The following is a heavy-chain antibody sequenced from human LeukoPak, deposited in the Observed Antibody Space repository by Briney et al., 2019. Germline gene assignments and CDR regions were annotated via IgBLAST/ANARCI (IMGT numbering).Heavy chain of an antibody. D-gene: IGHD3-10*01. Sequence: SETLSLTCTVSGDSISSYYWSWIRQPPGKGLEWIGYIYYSGSTNYNPSLKSRVTMSVDTSKNQFSLKLSSVTAADTAVYYCARAGTEKGWHGSKLDAFDIWGQGTMVTVSS. V-gene: IGHV4-59*12. CDR2: IYYSGST. J-gene: IGHJ3*02. CDR1: GDSISSYY. CDR3: ARAGTEKGWHGSKLDAFDI.